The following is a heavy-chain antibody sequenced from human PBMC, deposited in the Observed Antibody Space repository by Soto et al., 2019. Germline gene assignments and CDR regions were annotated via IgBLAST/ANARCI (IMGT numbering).Heavy chain of an antibody. V-gene: IGHV1-2*02. CDR1: GYTFIAYY. J-gene: IGHJ5*02. Sequence: GASVKVSCKASGYTFIAYYVHWVRQAPGQGLEWMGWINPNNGDTDYAQKFQGRVTMTRETSIRTAYLELRSLISDDTAVYYCARGKDIVLPGPNWFDPWGQGTLVTVSS. CDR2: INPNNGDT. CDR3: ARGKDIVLPGPNWFDP. D-gene: IGHD2-8*02.